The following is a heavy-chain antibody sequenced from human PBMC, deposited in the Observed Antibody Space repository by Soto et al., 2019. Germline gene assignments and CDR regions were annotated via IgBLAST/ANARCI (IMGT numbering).Heavy chain of an antibody. CDR3: ARDFGPTIAARVPFDY. V-gene: IGHV3-74*01. CDR2: INSDESIT. Sequence: GGSLRLSCAASGSTFNSYWMHWVRQAPGKGLVWVSRINSDESITDYADSVKGRFTISRDNAKNMLYLQMNSLRAEDTAVYYCARDFGPTIAARVPFDYWGQGILVTVS. CDR1: GSTFNSYW. D-gene: IGHD6-6*01. J-gene: IGHJ4*02.